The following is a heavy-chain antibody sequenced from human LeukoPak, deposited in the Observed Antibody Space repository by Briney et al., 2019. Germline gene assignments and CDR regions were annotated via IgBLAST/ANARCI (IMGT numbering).Heavy chain of an antibody. V-gene: IGHV3-30*04. J-gene: IGHJ5*02. CDR1: GFTFSSYV. CDR3: ARGFCTDGVCYTFDP. Sequence: PGGSLRLSCAASGFTFSSYVMHWVRQAPGKGLEWVAIISYDGSNEYYADSVKGRFTISRDNSKNTLYLQMNSLRAADTAVYYCARGFCTDGVCYTFDPWGQGTLVTVSS. D-gene: IGHD2-8*01. CDR2: ISYDGSNE.